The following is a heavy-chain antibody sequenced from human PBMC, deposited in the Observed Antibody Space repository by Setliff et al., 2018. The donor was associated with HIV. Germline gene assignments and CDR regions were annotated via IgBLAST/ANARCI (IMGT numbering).Heavy chain of an antibody. J-gene: IGHJ6*03. Sequence: KPSETLSLTCTVSGGSIKSSSYYWGWIRQPPGKGLEWIGSIYYSGNTYYNPSLKSRVTISEDTSRNQFSLRLSSVTAADTAVYYCASLSAAAGTAKPPFYYYYYYMDVWGKGTTVTVSS. D-gene: IGHD6-13*01. V-gene: IGHV4-39*07. CDR3: ASLSAAAGTAKPPFYYYYYYMDV. CDR2: IYYSGNT. CDR1: GGSIKSSSYY.